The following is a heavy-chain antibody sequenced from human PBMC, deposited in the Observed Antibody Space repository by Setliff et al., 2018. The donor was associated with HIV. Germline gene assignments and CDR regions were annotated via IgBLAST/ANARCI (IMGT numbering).Heavy chain of an antibody. D-gene: IGHD3-3*01. V-gene: IGHV1-2*06. J-gene: IGHJ4*02. CDR2: INPNSGGT. CDR1: GYTFTGYY. Sequence: EASVKVSCKASGYTFTGYYMHWVRQAPGQGLEWMGRINPNSGGTNYAQKFQGRFTISRDNSKNTLYLQMTSLRAEDTAVYYCAGCDHDFWSGHFDYWGQGTLVTVSS. CDR3: AGCDHDFWSGHFDY.